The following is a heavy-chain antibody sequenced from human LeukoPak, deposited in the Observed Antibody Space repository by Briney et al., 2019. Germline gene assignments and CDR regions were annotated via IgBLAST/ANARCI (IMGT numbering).Heavy chain of an antibody. V-gene: IGHV1-3*01. CDR2: INAGNGYT. J-gene: IGHJ4*02. CDR3: ARRDSSGWYVFDY. D-gene: IGHD6-19*01. CDR1: GYTFTSYA. Sequence: ASVKVSCKASGYTFTSYAMHWVRQAPGQRLEWMGWINAGNGYTKYSQKFQGRVTITRDTSASTAYMELSSLRSEDTAVYYCARRDSSGWYVFDYWGQGTLVTVSS.